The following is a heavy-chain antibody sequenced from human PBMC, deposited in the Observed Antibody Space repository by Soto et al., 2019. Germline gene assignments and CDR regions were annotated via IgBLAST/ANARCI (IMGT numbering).Heavy chain of an antibody. D-gene: IGHD1-1*01. V-gene: IGHV1-18*01. J-gene: IGHJ4*02. Sequence: QVHLVQSGAEVKKPGASVKVSCKGSGYTFTTYGITWVRQAPGQGLEWMGWISAHNGNTNYAQKLQGRVTVTRDTSTSTAYMELRSLRSDVTAVYYCARGRYGDYWGQGAGVTVSS. CDR3: ARGRYGDY. CDR1: GYTFTTYG. CDR2: ISAHNGNT.